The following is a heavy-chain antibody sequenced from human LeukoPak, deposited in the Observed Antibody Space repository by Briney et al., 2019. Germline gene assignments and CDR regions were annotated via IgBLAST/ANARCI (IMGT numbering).Heavy chain of an antibody. Sequence: GASVTVSCKVSGYTLTDLAMHWGRQAPGKGLEWMGGLDPEDGEAIYAQPLQGRVTMTEDTSSDTAYMVLSSLRSEDTAVYYCATRNFGDYGAFDIWGQGTMVTASS. CDR1: GYTLTDLA. CDR2: LDPEDGEA. CDR3: ATRNFGDYGAFDI. V-gene: IGHV1-24*01. D-gene: IGHD4-17*01. J-gene: IGHJ3*02.